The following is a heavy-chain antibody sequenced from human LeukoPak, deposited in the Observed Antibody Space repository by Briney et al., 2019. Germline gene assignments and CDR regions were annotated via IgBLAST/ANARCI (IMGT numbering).Heavy chain of an antibody. V-gene: IGHV4-34*01. CDR2: INHSGST. CDR3: ASTTTVVTY. CDR1: GGSLSGYY. J-gene: IGHJ4*02. D-gene: IGHD4-23*01. Sequence: PSETLSLTCAVYGGSLSGYYWSWIRQPPGKGLEWIGEINHSGSTNYNPSLKSRVTISVDTSKNQFSLKLSSVTAADTAVYYCASTTTVVTYWGQGTLVTVSS.